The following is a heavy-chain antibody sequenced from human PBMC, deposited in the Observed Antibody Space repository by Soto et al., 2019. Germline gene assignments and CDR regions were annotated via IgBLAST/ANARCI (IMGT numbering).Heavy chain of an antibody. CDR3: ARDQGGLATMEFYYYYYGMDV. D-gene: IGHD5-12*01. J-gene: IGHJ6*02. Sequence: EASVKVSCKASGYTFTSYGISWVRQAPGQGLEWMGWISAYNGNTNYAQKLQGRVTMTTDTSTSTAYMELRSLRSDDTAVYYCARDQGGLATMEFYYYYYGMDVWGQGTTVTVSS. CDR2: ISAYNGNT. V-gene: IGHV1-18*01. CDR1: GYTFTSYG.